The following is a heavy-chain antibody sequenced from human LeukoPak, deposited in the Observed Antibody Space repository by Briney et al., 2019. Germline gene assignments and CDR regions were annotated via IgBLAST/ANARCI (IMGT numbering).Heavy chain of an antibody. D-gene: IGHD3-22*01. CDR2: FSGIADST. V-gene: IGHV3-23*01. CDR1: GFTFGSYA. J-gene: IGHJ4*02. Sequence: PGGSLRLSCAASGFTFGSYAMSWVRQAPGKGLEWVSAFSGIADSTYYADSVKGRFTISRDISKNTLYLQMNSLRAEDTAVYYCAKVHYYDSSGMGGFDHWGQGALVTVSS. CDR3: AKVHYYDSSGMGGFDH.